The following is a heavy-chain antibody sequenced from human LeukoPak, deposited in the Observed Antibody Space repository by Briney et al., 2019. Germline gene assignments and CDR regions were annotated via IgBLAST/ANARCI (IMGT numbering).Heavy chain of an antibody. J-gene: IGHJ6*02. D-gene: IGHD1-7*01. CDR1: GFTFSSHD. CDR3: TRGGTGSTFYYYFGLDV. Sequence: GGSLRLSCAASGFTFSSHDMHWVRQATGKGLEWVSAIGTAGDPYYPGSVKGRFTISRENAKHSLYLQMNNLRAGDTAVYYCTRGGTGSTFYYYFGLDVWGQGTTVTVSS. CDR2: IGTAGDP. V-gene: IGHV3-13*05.